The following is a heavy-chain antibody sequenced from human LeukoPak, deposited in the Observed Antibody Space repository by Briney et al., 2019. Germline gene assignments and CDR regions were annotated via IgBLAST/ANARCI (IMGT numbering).Heavy chain of an antibody. CDR2: ISGSGGST. J-gene: IGHJ4*02. CDR3: AKPDITYYDFWSGYYFDH. CDR1: GFTFSSYA. D-gene: IGHD3-3*01. V-gene: IGHV3-23*01. Sequence: GGSLRLSCAASGFTFSSYAMSWVRQAPGKGLEWVSAISGSGGSTYYADSVKGRFTISRDNSKNTLYLQMNSLRAEDTAVYYCAKPDITYYDFWSGYYFDHWGQGTLVTVSS.